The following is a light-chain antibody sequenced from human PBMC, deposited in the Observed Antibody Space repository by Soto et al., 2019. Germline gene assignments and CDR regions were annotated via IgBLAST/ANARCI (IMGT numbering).Light chain of an antibody. CDR3: CSYAGSPRYV. Sequence: QSALTQPLSVSGSLGQSVTISCTGTSSDVGTYNYVSWYQQHPGKAPKVMIYDVSERPSGVPDRFSGSKSGNTASLTISGLQAEDEADYYCCSYAGSPRYVLGTGTKVTVL. CDR2: DVS. CDR1: SSDVGTYNY. V-gene: IGLV2-11*01. J-gene: IGLJ1*01.